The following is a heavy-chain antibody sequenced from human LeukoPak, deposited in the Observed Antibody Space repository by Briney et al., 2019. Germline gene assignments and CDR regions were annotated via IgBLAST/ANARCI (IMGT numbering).Heavy chain of an antibody. Sequence: SETLSLTCAVYGGSFSGYYWSWIRQPPGKGLEWIGEINHSGSTNYNPSLKSRVTISVDTSKNQFSLKLSSVTAADTAVYYCARVALNPYKRGFDYWGQGTLVTVSS. V-gene: IGHV4-34*01. CDR1: GGSFSGYY. CDR3: ARVALNPYKRGFDY. J-gene: IGHJ4*02. D-gene: IGHD1-14*01. CDR2: INHSGST.